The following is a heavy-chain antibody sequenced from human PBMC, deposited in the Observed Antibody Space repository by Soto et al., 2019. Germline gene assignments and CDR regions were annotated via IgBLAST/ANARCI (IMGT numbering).Heavy chain of an antibody. CDR2: IRNKGYGEST. CDR3: TRFLADGFDF. V-gene: IGHV3-49*04. CDR1: GFFVGDYG. J-gene: IGHJ1*01. Sequence: GGYLRPSCTVSGFFVGDYGMGWVRQAPGKGLEYIGLIRNKGYGESTEYAASVTARFTISRHDSKNIVYLQMNSPKAEDTGVYLSTRFLADGFDFWGQANLVTVSS. D-gene: IGHD6-13*01.